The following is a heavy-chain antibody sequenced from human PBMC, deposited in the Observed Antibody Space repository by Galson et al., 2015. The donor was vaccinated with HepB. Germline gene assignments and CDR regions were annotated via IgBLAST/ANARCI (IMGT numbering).Heavy chain of an antibody. D-gene: IGHD2/OR15-2a*01. CDR3: ARDSDVLVSGVRHHHHYYMDV. V-gene: IGHV4-34*01. CDR1: GGSFSGYY. J-gene: IGHJ6*03. Sequence: ETLSLTCAVYGGSFSGYYWSWIRQPPGKGLEWIGEINYSGTTHYSPSLESRVTISVDTSKNQFSLKLTSVTAAETAVYYCARDSDVLVSGVRHHHHYYMDVWGKGTTVTVSS. CDR2: INYSGTT.